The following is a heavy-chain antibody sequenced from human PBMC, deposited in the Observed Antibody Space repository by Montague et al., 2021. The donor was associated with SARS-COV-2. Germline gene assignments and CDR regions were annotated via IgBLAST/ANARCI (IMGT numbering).Heavy chain of an antibody. Sequence: SETLSLTCAVYVQSFIVDYWSWIRQPPSEVLSWFGEINHLVITNYNPSLKGRVIISVDTSKNQFSLKLSSVTAADTAVYYCARGTGPRSITLFGVIISGHVFDIWGQGAMVTISS. CDR1: VQSFIVDY. V-gene: IGHV4-34*01. J-gene: IGHJ3*02. CDR3: ARGTGPRSITLFGVIISGHVFDI. D-gene: IGHD3-3*01. CDR2: INHLVIT.